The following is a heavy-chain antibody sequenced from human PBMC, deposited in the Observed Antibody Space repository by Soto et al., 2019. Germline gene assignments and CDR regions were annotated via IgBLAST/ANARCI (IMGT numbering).Heavy chain of an antibody. CDR1: GFSLITRGEG. CDR2: IYWDGDK. Sequence: SGPTLVNPTQTLTMTCTFSGFSLITRGEGVGWIRQTPGEALEWLALIYWDGDKRYSPSLKSRLTITKDSSKNQVVLTMTNMDPVDTATYYCAHRQKSMVRGATALDIWGQGTLVTVSS. J-gene: IGHJ3*02. CDR3: AHRQKSMVRGATALDI. V-gene: IGHV2-5*02. D-gene: IGHD3-10*01.